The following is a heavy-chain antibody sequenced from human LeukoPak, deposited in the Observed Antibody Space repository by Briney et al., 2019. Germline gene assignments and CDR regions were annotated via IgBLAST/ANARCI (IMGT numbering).Heavy chain of an antibody. Sequence: SETLSLTCTVSGGSISSYYWSWIRQPPGKGLEWIGYIYYSGSTNYNPSLKSRVTISVDTSKNQFSLKLSSVTAADTAVYYCAREGGVEDYYWGQGTLVTVSS. D-gene: IGHD2-15*01. V-gene: IGHV4-59*12. CDR2: IYYSGST. J-gene: IGHJ4*02. CDR1: GGSISSYY. CDR3: AREGGVEDYY.